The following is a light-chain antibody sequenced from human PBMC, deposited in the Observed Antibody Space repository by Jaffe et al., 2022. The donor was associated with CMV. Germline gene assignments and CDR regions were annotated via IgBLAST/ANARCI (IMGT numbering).Light chain of an antibody. V-gene: IGLV2-23*02. CDR1: SSDVGTYDL. CDR3: CSYAGSGTWV. J-gene: IGLJ3*02. Sequence: QSALTQPASVSGSPGQSITISCTGPSSDVGTYDLVSWYQQYPGSAPKLMIYEVTKRPSGVSNRFSGSNSGNSASLTISGLQAEDEADYYCCSYAGSGTWVFGGGTKLTVL. CDR2: EVT.